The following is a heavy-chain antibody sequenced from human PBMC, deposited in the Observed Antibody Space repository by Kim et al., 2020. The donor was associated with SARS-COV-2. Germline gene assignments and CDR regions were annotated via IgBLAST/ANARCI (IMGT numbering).Heavy chain of an antibody. CDR3: ARSPVVIDYFDYGMDV. CDR1: GGSLNYYY. Sequence: SETLSLTCTVSGGSLNYYYWSWVRQPPGKGLEFIGYIVNSGTTNYNPSLKSRVTISQDMSKNQVSLKLTSVTAADTAVYYCARSPVVIDYFDYGMDVWGQGTTVTVSS. D-gene: IGHD2-21*01. CDR2: IVNSGTT. V-gene: IGHV4-59*13. J-gene: IGHJ6*02.